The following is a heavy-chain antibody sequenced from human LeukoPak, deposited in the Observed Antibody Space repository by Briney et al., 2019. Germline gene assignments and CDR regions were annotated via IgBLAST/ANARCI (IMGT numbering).Heavy chain of an antibody. CDR3: VKDNEAGGSPFDR. J-gene: IGHJ4*02. Sequence: GGSLRLSCSASGFILRSHAMHWVRQAPGKGLEYVSRISDNEGSTYYADSVKGRFTISRDNSKNTLYLQMSSLRAVDTAVYYCVKDNEAGGSPFDRWGQGTLVTVSS. V-gene: IGHV3-64D*06. CDR2: ISDNEGST. D-gene: IGHD1-1*01. CDR1: GFILRSHA.